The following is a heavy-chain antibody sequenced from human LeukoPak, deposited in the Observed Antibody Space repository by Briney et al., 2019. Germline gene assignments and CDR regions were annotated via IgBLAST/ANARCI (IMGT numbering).Heavy chain of an antibody. V-gene: IGHV4-59*01. CDR2: IDYSGSA. CDR1: GGSISSYD. CDR3: ARDPVGYYHYYMDV. Sequence: NPSETLSLTCTVSGGSISSYDWTWIRQPPGKGLEWIGYIDYSGSANYNPSLKSRVTISIDTSKNQFSLKLNSVTAADTAVYYCARDPVGYYHYYMDVWGKGTTVTVSS. J-gene: IGHJ6*03.